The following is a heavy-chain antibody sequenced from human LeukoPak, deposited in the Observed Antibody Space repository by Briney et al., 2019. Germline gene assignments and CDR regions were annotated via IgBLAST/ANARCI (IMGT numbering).Heavy chain of an antibody. CDR3: ARASITASGPHDVYDI. J-gene: IGHJ3*02. Sequence: GGSLRLSCAASGFSFSSHAMHWVRQAPGKGLEYVSAISGNGHGTWYRDSVKGRFSISRDNSEQILYLQMGSLRAEDMAVYFCARASITASGPHDVYDIWGRGTMVTVSS. D-gene: IGHD6-13*01. CDR2: ISGNGHGT. V-gene: IGHV3-64*02. CDR1: GFSFSSHA.